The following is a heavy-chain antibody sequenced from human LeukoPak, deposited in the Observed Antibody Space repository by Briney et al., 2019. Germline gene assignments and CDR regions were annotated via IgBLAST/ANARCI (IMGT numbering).Heavy chain of an antibody. J-gene: IGHJ3*02. D-gene: IGHD3-10*01. Sequence: PGGSLRLSCAVSGFTFSSYGMGWVRQAPGKGLEWVSTLSGSGGSSYYADSVKGRVTISRDNSKNTLYLQMNSLRAEDTAVYYCAKDGRRLLWFGEEDAFDIWGQGTMVTVSS. V-gene: IGHV3-23*01. CDR2: LSGSGGSS. CDR3: AKDGRRLLWFGEEDAFDI. CDR1: GFTFSSYG.